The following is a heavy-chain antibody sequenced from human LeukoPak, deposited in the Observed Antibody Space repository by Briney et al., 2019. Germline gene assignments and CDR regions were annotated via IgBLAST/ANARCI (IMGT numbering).Heavy chain of an antibody. V-gene: IGHV1-2*02. CDR3: ARLTGSCGSDGCSPDY. Sequence: GASVTVSFTASGYTFTGYFLHGVRQPPGQGREGMGWINADSGATNYAQKFQGRVTMTSDTSINTTFLELSKLRSDDTALYYCARLTGSCGSDGCSPDYWGQGTPVTVSS. CDR2: INADSGAT. J-gene: IGHJ4*02. CDR1: GYTFTGYF. D-gene: IGHD2-15*01.